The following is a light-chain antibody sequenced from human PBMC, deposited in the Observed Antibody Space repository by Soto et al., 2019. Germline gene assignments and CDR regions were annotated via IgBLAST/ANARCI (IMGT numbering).Light chain of an antibody. J-gene: IGKJ4*01. CDR3: QQYNTYPLT. CDR2: DAA. V-gene: IGKV1-5*01. CDR1: QSISTW. Sequence: IQMTQSPSTLSASVGDRVTITCRASQSISTWLAWYQHKPGKAPKLLIYDAASLESGVPSRFSGSESGTEFTLTLSSLQPDDFATYYCQQYNTYPLTFGGGTKVEIK.